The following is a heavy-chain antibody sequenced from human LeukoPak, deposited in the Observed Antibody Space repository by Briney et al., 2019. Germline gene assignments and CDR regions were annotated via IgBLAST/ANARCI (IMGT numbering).Heavy chain of an antibody. J-gene: IGHJ4*02. V-gene: IGHV1-2*02. Sequence: GASVTVSCTASGYTFTSYYIHWARQAPGQGLEWMGWINPNSGGTNYAQKFQGRVTMTRDTSISTAYMELSRLRSDDTAVYYCARDRGAGVSIYQLPHSIEYYFDYWGQGTLVTVSS. D-gene: IGHD2-2*01. CDR3: ARDRGAGVSIYQLPHSIEYYFDY. CDR2: INPNSGGT. CDR1: GYTFTSYY.